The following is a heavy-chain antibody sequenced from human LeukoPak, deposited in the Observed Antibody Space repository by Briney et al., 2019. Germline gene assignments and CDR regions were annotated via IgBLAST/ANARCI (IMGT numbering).Heavy chain of an antibody. CDR3: ARGTSSGTFDY. Sequence: GGSLRLSCAASGFTFSSYAMHWVRQAPGKGLEWVAVISYDGSNKYYADSVKGRFTISRGNSKNTLYLQMNSLRAEDTAVYYCARGTSSGTFDYWGQGTLVTVSS. CDR1: GFTFSSYA. V-gene: IGHV3-30-3*01. D-gene: IGHD1-26*01. J-gene: IGHJ4*02. CDR2: ISYDGSNK.